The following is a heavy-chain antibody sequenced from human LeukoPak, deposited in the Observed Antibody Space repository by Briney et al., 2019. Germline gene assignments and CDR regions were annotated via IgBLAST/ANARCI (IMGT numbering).Heavy chain of an antibody. CDR2: IKQDGSEK. Sequence: GGSLRLSCAASGFTFSDYWMSWVRQAPGKGLEWVANIKQDGSEKYYVDSVKGRFIISRDNAKNSLYVQMNSLRTEDTAVYFCTRSGGSSAYWGQGTPVVVSS. D-gene: IGHD2-15*01. V-gene: IGHV3-7*01. CDR3: TRSGGSSAY. CDR1: GFTFSDYW. J-gene: IGHJ4*02.